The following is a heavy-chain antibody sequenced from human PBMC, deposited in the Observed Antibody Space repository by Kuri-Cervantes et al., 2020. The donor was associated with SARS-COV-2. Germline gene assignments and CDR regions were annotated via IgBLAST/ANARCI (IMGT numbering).Heavy chain of an antibody. Sequence: GGSLRLSCAASGFTFSSYAMSWVRQAPGKGLEWIAYISRSGSSIYYADSVKGRFTISRDNDENSLFLQMNSLTDEDTAVYYCARATGYQYFYYGMDVWGQGTAVTVSS. CDR3: ARATGYQYFYYGMDV. D-gene: IGHD6-13*01. J-gene: IGHJ6*02. V-gene: IGHV3-48*02. CDR2: ISRSGSSI. CDR1: GFTFSSYA.